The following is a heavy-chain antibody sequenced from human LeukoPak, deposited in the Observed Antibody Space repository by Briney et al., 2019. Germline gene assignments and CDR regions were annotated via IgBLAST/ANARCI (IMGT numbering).Heavy chain of an antibody. CDR2: ISSSSSYI. CDR3: ARDPGTTQTLHDAFDI. V-gene: IGHV3-21*01. D-gene: IGHD1-7*01. CDR1: GFTFSSYS. J-gene: IGHJ3*02. Sequence: GGSLRLSCAASGFTFSSYSMNWVRQAPGKGLEWVSSISSSSSYIYYADSVKGRFTISRDNAKNSLYLQMNSLRAEDTAVYYCARDPGTTQTLHDAFDIWGQGTMVTVSS.